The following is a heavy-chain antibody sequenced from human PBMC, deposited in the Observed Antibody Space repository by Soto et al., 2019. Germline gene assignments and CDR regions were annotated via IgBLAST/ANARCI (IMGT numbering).Heavy chain of an antibody. Sequence: QVQLVQSGAEVKKPGASVKVSCKASGYTFTSYGISWVRQAPGQGLEWMGWISAYNGNTNYAQKLQGRVTMTTDTSTSTAYMEMRSLRSDDTAVYYCARVYLARGVYEVFGYWGQGTLVTVSS. V-gene: IGHV1-18*01. CDR3: ARVYLARGVYEVFGY. CDR1: GYTFTSYG. D-gene: IGHD3-10*01. CDR2: ISAYNGNT. J-gene: IGHJ4*02.